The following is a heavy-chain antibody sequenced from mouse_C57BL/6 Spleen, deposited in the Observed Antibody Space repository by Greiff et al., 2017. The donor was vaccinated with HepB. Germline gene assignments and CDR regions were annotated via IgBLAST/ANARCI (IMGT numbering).Heavy chain of an antibody. CDR2: IDPSDSET. Sequence: QVQLQQPGAELVRPGSSVKLSCKASGYTFTSYWMHWVKQRPIQGLEWIGNIDPSDSETHYNQKFKDKATLTVDKSSSTAYMQLSSLTSEDSAVYYCAISLNYYGSSSFAYWGQGTLVTVSA. CDR3: AISLNYYGSSSFAY. J-gene: IGHJ3*01. D-gene: IGHD1-1*01. CDR1: GYTFTSYW. V-gene: IGHV1-52*01.